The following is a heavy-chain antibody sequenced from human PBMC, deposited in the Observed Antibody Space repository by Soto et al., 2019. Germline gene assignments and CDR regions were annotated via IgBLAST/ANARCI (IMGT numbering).Heavy chain of an antibody. CDR1: GGSFSGYY. J-gene: IGHJ6*02. Sequence: ETLSLTCAVYGGSFSGYYWSWIRQPPGKGLEWIGEINHSGSTNYNPSLKSRVTISVDTSKNQFSLKLSSVTAADTAVYYCARAGAAAGTYYGMDVWGQGTTVTVSS. D-gene: IGHD6-13*01. CDR3: ARAGAAAGTYYGMDV. V-gene: IGHV4-34*01. CDR2: INHSGST.